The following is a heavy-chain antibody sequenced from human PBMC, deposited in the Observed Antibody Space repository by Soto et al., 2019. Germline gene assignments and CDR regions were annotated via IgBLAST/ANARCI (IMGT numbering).Heavy chain of an antibody. Sequence: GGPVRLSCTASGLTFSSYAMSRVRQAPGKGLEWVPAISGSGGSKYYAESVKGRFTISRHNSMNTLYMKMNSLRAEDTAVYYCATVELDSSGYRDLGQGTLVTVSS. V-gene: IGHV3-23*01. J-gene: IGHJ4*02. CDR2: ISGSGGSK. CDR3: ATVELDSSGYRD. D-gene: IGHD3-22*01. CDR1: GLTFSSYA.